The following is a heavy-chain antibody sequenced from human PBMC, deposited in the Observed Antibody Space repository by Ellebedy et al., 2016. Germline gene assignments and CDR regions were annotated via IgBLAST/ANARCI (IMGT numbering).Heavy chain of an antibody. Sequence: GESLKISXAASGFTFSNFGMHWVRQAPGKGLEWLAVLSNDGRTAVYADSVRGRFTISRDTSRNTLYLQMNSLRAEDTAVYYCAKDKEQWLVHYLDYWGLGTLVTVSS. D-gene: IGHD6-19*01. CDR1: GFTFSNFG. J-gene: IGHJ4*02. CDR3: AKDKEQWLVHYLDY. V-gene: IGHV3-30*18. CDR2: LSNDGRTA.